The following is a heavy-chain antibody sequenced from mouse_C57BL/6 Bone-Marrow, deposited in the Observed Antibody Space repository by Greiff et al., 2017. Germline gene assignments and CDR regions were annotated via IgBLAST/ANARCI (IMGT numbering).Heavy chain of an antibody. J-gene: IGHJ2*01. Sequence: EVQRVESGPGLVKPSQSLSLTCSVTGYSITSGYYWNWIRQFPGNTLEWMGYISYDGSNNYNPSLKNRISITRDTSKNQFFLKLNSVTTEDTATYYCARGPNYWGQGTTLTVSS. CDR3: ARGPNY. CDR2: ISYDGSN. CDR1: GYSITSGYY. V-gene: IGHV3-6*01.